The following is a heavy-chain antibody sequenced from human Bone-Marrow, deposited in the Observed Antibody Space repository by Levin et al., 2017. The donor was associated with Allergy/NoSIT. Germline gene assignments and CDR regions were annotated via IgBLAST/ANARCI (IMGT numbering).Heavy chain of an antibody. CDR1: GFSLSTSGMC. V-gene: IGHV2-70*17. CDR3: ARTGRNYDVLTGYNYFFDY. CDR2: IDWDDDK. D-gene: IGHD3-9*01. Sequence: RPSGPTLVKPTQTLTVTCTFSGFSLSTSGMCVSWIRQPPGKALEWLARIDWDDDKFYSTSLRTRLTISKDTSKNQVVLTLTNMGPADTATYYCARTGRNYDVLTGYNYFFDYWGQGTLVTVSS. J-gene: IGHJ4*02.